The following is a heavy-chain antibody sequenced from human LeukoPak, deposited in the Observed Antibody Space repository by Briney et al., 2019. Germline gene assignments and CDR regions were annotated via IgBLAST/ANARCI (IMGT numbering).Heavy chain of an antibody. CDR3: ARDQGYSSSQGAFDI. J-gene: IGHJ3*02. V-gene: IGHV3-23*01. CDR1: GFTFSSSA. CDR2: MSRSGATT. Sequence: GGSLRLSCSASGFTFSSSAMSWVRQAPGKGLEWVSAMSRSGATTYYADSVKGQFTISRDNAKNSLYLQMNSLRAEDTAVYYCARDQGYSSSQGAFDIWGQGTMVTVSS. D-gene: IGHD6-13*01.